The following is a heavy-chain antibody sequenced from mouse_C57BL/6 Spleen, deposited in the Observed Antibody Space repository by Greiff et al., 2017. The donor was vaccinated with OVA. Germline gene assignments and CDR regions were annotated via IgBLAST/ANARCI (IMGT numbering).Heavy chain of an antibody. V-gene: IGHV1-54*01. Sequence: VQLQQSGAELVRPGTSVKVSCKASGYAFTNYLIEWVKQRPGQGLEWIGVINPGSGGTKYNEKFKGKATLTADKSSSTAYMQLISLTSEDSAVYFCARHYYGSSYWYFDVWGTGTTVTVSS. J-gene: IGHJ1*03. CDR3: ARHYYGSSYWYFDV. CDR2: INPGSGGT. D-gene: IGHD1-1*01. CDR1: GYAFTNYL.